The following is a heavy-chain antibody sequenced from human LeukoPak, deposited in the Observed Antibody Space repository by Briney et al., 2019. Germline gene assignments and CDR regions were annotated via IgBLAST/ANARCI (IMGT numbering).Heavy chain of an antibody. D-gene: IGHD3-3*01. V-gene: IGHV4-34*01. CDR3: ARGRPFLRFLEWLPTYYYYGMDV. CDR1: GGSFSGYY. CDR2: INHSGST. Sequence: SETLSLTCAVYGGSFSGYYWSWIRQPPGKGLEWIGEINHSGSTNYNPSLKSRVTISVDTSKNQFSLKLSSVTAADTAVYYCARGRPFLRFLEWLPTYYYYGMDVWGQGTTVTVSS. J-gene: IGHJ6*02.